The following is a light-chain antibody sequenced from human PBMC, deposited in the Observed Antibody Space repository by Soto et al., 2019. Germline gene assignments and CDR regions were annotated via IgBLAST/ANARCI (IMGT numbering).Light chain of an antibody. J-gene: IGKJ3*01. CDR3: QQRSNI. V-gene: IGKV3-11*01. Sequence: EIVLTQSPATLSLSPGERATLSCRASESTSGYLAWYQQKPGQAPRLLIYDASNRATGIPARFSGSGSGTDFTLTIRSLEPEDFAVYYCQQRSNIFGPGNKVDIK. CDR1: ESTSGY. CDR2: DAS.